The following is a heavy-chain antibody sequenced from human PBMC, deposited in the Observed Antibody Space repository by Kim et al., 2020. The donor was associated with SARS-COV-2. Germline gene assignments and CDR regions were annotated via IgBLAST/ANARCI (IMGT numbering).Heavy chain of an antibody. CDR2: VFGSGSGT. CDR3: AKHFHVTSWTFYVYFDL. Sequence: GGSLRLSCAASGFTFRNSAMSWVRQAPGKGLEWVSGVFGSGSGTYYADSVKGRLTISRDNSKNILYLQMNNLRAEDTAVYYCAKHFHVTSWTFYVYFDLWGRGTLVPLSS. CDR1: GFTFRNSA. J-gene: IGHJ2*01. V-gene: IGHV3-23*05. D-gene: IGHD2-2*01.